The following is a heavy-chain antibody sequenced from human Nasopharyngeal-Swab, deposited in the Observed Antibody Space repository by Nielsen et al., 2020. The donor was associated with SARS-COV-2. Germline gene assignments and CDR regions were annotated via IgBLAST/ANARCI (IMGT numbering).Heavy chain of an antibody. J-gene: IGHJ3*02. CDR3: ARFGVFDAFDI. V-gene: IGHV4-31*02. D-gene: IGHD5/OR15-5a*01. Sequence: RQAPGKGLEWIGYINYSGSTYYNPSLKSRVTISVDTSKNEFSLKLTSVTAADPAVFYCARFGVFDAFDIWGQGTMVTVSS. CDR2: INYSGST.